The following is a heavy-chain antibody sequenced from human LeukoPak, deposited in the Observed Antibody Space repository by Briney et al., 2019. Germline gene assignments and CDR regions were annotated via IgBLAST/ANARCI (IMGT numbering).Heavy chain of an antibody. CDR1: GGTFSSYA. D-gene: IGHD6-6*01. J-gene: IGHJ4*02. Sequence: SVKISCKASGGTFSSYAISWVRQAPGQGLEWMGGIIPIFGTANYAQKFQGRVTITTDESTSTAYMELSSLRSEDTAVYYCARGDLSSIAAPPPFDYWGQGTLVTVSS. CDR2: IIPIFGTA. V-gene: IGHV1-69*05. CDR3: ARGDLSSIAAPPPFDY.